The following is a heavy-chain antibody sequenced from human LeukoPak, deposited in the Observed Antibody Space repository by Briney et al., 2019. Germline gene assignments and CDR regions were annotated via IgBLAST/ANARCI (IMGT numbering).Heavy chain of an antibody. CDR3: ARSGYSSSWYWYFDL. CDR2: IYTSGST. J-gene: IGHJ2*01. D-gene: IGHD6-13*01. V-gene: IGHV4-4*07. Sequence: SETMSLTCTVYGSTISSYYWSWIGQRAGKELKWIGRIYTSGSTNYNPSLKSRVTMSVDTSKNQFSLKLSSVTAADTAVYYCARSGYSSSWYWYFDLWGRGTLVTVSS. CDR1: GSTISSYY.